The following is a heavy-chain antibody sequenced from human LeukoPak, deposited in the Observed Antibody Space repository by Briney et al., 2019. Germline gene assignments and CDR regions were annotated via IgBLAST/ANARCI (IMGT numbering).Heavy chain of an antibody. D-gene: IGHD3-10*01. CDR1: GGSISSYY. Sequence: SETLSLTCTVSGGSISSYYWSWIRQPPGNGLEWIGYIYYSGSTNYNPSLKSRVTISVDTSKNQFSLKLSSVTAADTAVYYCARDRGSGSIFDYWGQGTLVTVSS. V-gene: IGHV4-59*01. J-gene: IGHJ4*02. CDR3: ARDRGSGSIFDY. CDR2: IYYSGST.